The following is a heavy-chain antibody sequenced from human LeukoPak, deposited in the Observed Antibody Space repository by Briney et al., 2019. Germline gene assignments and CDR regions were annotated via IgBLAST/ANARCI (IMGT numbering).Heavy chain of an antibody. CDR2: INHSGST. V-gene: IGHV4-39*07. CDR1: SGSISSSSYY. Sequence: SETLSLTCTVSSGSISSSSYYWGWIRQPPGKGLEWIGEINHSGSTNYNPSLKSRVTISVDTSKNQFSLKLSSVTAADTAVYYCAIGSIAVAAFDIWGQGTMVTVSS. D-gene: IGHD6-19*01. CDR3: AIGSIAVAAFDI. J-gene: IGHJ3*02.